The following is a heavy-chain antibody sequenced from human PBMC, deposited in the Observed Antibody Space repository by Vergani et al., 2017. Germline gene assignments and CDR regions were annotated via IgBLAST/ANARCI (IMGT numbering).Heavy chain of an antibody. CDR3: ARDRKXPEDRMATINWYDP. CDR2: INPNSGGT. D-gene: IGHD5-12*01. V-gene: IGHV1-2*02. CDR1: GYTFTGYY. Sequence: QVQLVQSGAEVKKPGASVKVSCKASGYTFTGYYMHWVRQAPGPGLEWMVWINPNSGGTHYAQTFQGRVTMTRDTSISTAYMELSRLRSADTAVYYCARDRKXPEDRMATINWYDPWGQGTLVTVSS. J-gene: IGHJ5*02.